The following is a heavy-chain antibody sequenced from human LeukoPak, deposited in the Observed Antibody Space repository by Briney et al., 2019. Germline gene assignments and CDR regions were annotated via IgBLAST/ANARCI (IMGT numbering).Heavy chain of an antibody. V-gene: IGHV4-59*01. D-gene: IGHD2-15*01. Sequence: SETLSLTRTVSGGSISSYYWSWIRQPPGKGLEWIGYIYYSGSTNYNPSLKSRVTISVDTSKNQFSLKLSSVTAADTAVYYCARVGLYCSGGSCYPNWFDPWGQGTLVTVSS. CDR2: IYYSGST. CDR3: ARVGLYCSGGSCYPNWFDP. CDR1: GGSISSYY. J-gene: IGHJ5*02.